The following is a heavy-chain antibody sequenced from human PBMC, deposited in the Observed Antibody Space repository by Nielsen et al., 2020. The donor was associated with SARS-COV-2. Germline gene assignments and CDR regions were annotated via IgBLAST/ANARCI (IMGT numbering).Heavy chain of an antibody. CDR2: IYYSGST. D-gene: IGHD6-13*01. V-gene: IGHV4-59*06. CDR3: ARDTENSWYGVYYYYGMDV. Sequence: SETLSLTCTVSGGSISSYYWSWIRQHPGKGLEWIGYIYYSGSTYYNPSLKSRVTISVDTSKNQFSLKLSSVTAADTAVYYCARDTENSWYGVYYYYGMDVWGQGTTVTVSS. J-gene: IGHJ6*02. CDR1: GGSISSYY.